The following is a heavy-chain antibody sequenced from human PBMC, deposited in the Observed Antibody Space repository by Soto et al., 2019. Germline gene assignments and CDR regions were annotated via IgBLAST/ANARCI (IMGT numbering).Heavy chain of an antibody. D-gene: IGHD6-19*01. CDR3: ATLPVPFVAVLDLYPVDGREQVSDADV. J-gene: IGHJ6*02. V-gene: IGHV3-30-3*01. Sequence: QMQLVESGGGVVQPGRSLRLSCATSGFTFSSDPMHWVRQAPGKGLEWVAVVSFDVSTKYYSDSVKCRFFISNDNSKNMWSLARNCLRREYVAVYYFATLPVPFVAVLDLYPVDGREQVSDADVWGQGTAVTVSS. CDR1: GFTFSSDP. CDR2: VSFDVSTK.